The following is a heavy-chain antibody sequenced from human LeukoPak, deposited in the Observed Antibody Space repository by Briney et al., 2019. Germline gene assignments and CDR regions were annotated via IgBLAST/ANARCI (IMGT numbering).Heavy chain of an antibody. J-gene: IGHJ4*02. CDR1: GFTFSNAW. Sequence: GGSLRLSCAASGFTFSNAWMSWVRQAPGKGLEWVGRIKSKTDGGTTDYAAPVKGRFTISRDDSKNTLYLQMNSLKTEDRAVYYCTGGYYGSGNNDYWGQGTLVTVSS. CDR3: TGGYYGSGNNDY. D-gene: IGHD3-10*01. V-gene: IGHV3-15*01. CDR2: IKSKTDGGTT.